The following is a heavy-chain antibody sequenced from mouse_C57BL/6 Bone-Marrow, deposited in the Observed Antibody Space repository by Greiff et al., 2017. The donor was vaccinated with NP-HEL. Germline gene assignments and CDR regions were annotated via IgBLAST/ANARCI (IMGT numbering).Heavy chain of an antibody. D-gene: IGHD1-1*01. CDR2: INYDGSST. CDR3: AREVYCPGWYFDV. V-gene: IGHV5-16*01. J-gene: IGHJ1*03. Sequence: EVKLVESEGGLVQPGSSMKLSCTASGFTFSDYYMAWVRQVPEKGLEWVANINYDGSSTYYLDSLKSRFIISRDNAKNILYLQMSSLKSEDTATYYCAREVYCPGWYFDVWGTGTTVTVSS. CDR1: GFTFSDYY.